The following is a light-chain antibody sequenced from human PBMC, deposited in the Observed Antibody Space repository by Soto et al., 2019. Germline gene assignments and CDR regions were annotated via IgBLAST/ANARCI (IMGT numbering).Light chain of an antibody. CDR3: QQYNTFST. J-gene: IGKJ1*01. CDR2: DVS. V-gene: IGKV1-5*01. CDR1: QTISSW. Sequence: DIQMTQSPSTLSASVGDRVTITCRASQTISSWLAWYQQKPGKAPKLLIYDVSNLESGVPSRFSGSGSGTDLTLTISSLQPDDFATYYCQQYNTFSTFGQGTKVEIK.